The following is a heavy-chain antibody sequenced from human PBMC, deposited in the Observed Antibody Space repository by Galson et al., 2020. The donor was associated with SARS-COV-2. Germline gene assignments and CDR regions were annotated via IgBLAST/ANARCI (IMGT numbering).Heavy chain of an antibody. V-gene: IGHV3-64D*06. J-gene: IGHJ2*01. CDR1: GFSFSQYA. Sequence: GGSLRLSCSASGFSFSQYAMHWVRQAPGKGLEYVSAISANGGTTYYADSVKGRFTISRDNSKNMLWLQMSNLRAEDTAMFYCVKVTPHIDWYFDLWGRGTLVTVSS. CDR2: ISANGGTT. CDR3: VKVTPHIDWYFDL.